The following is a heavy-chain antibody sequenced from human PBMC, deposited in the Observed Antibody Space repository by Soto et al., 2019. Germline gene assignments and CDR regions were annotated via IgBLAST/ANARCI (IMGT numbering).Heavy chain of an antibody. V-gene: IGHV1-3*01. Sequence: ASVKVSCKASGYTFTSYAMHWVRQAPGQRLEWMGWINAGNGSTKYSQKFQGRVTITRDTSASTAYMELSSLRSEDAAVYYCALIVATISDYYYGMDVWGQGTTVTVSS. J-gene: IGHJ6*02. D-gene: IGHD5-12*01. CDR3: ALIVATISDYYYGMDV. CDR1: GYTFTSYA. CDR2: INAGNGST.